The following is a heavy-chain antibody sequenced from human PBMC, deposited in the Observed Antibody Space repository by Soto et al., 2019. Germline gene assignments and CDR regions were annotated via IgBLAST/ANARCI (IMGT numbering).Heavy chain of an antibody. CDR2: IYYSGST. Sequence: PSETLSLTCTVSGGSISSGDYYWSWIRQPPGEGLEWIGYIYYSGSTYYNPSLKSRVTISVDTSKNQFSLKLSSVTAADTAVYYCARGTLLLWYTYDYWGQGTLVTVSS. CDR3: ARGTLLLWYTYDY. D-gene: IGHD3-10*01. CDR1: GGSISSGDYY. J-gene: IGHJ4*02. V-gene: IGHV4-30-4*01.